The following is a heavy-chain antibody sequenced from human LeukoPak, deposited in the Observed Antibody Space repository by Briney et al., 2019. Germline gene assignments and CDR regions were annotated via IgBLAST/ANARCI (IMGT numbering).Heavy chain of an antibody. CDR1: GFTFSSYW. J-gene: IGHJ6*02. CDR2: IKQDGSEK. D-gene: IGHD6-19*01. Sequence: GGSLRLSCAASGFTFSSYWMSWVRQAPGKGLEWVANIKQDGSEKYYVDSVKGRFTISRDNAKNSLYLQMNSLRAEDTAVYYCARAPIAVAGTGSPDYYYGMDVWGQGTTVTVSS. V-gene: IGHV3-7*01. CDR3: ARAPIAVAGTGSPDYYYGMDV.